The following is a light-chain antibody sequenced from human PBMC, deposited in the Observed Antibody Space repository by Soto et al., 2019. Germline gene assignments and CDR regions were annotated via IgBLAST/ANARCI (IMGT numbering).Light chain of an antibody. CDR1: QTISTS. V-gene: IGKV1-5*03. J-gene: IGKJ4*01. CDR3: QQYSSYPAT. CDR2: KAS. Sequence: DIQMTQFPSTLSASVGDRVTITCRASQTISTSVAWYQQKPGKAPKVLIDKASSLESGDPSRFSGSGTGTEFTLNLTSLQPDDYATYYCQQYSSYPATFGGRTKVDIK.